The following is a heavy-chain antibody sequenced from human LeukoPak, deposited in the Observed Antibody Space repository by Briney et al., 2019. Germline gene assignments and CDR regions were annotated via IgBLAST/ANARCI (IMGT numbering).Heavy chain of an antibody. CDR3: ARSQPRDSGTYLFDWFDP. CDR2: ISTSSIYI. J-gene: IGHJ5*02. Sequence: GGSLRLSCAASGFTFSSYSMNWVRQAPGKGLEWVSSISTSSIYIYYADSVKGRFTISRDNAKNSLYLQLNSLRAEDTAVFYCARSQPRDSGTYLFDWFDPWGQGTLVTVSS. D-gene: IGHD3-10*01. CDR1: GFTFSSYS. V-gene: IGHV3-21*01.